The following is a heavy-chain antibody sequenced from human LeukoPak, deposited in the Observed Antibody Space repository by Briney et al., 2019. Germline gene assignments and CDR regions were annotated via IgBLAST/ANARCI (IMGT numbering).Heavy chain of an antibody. Sequence: ASVKVSCKASGYTFTGYYMHWVRQAPGQGLEWMGIISPSGDYTRYAQKLQGRVSMALDTSTSTVYMELNSLESEDTAMYYCARDNSGWSVDYWGQGTLVTVTS. CDR1: GYTFTGYY. J-gene: IGHJ4*02. CDR2: ISPSGDYT. D-gene: IGHD6-19*01. V-gene: IGHV1-46*04. CDR3: ARDNSGWSVDY.